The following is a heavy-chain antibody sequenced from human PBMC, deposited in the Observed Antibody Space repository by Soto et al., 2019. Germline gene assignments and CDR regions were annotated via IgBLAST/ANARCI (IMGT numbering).Heavy chain of an antibody. CDR1: GGTFSTSA. V-gene: IGHV1-69*12. CDR2: TMPVFSTP. CDR3: AREKSRPPLGGNYSLMLGG. J-gene: IGHJ4*03. Sequence: QVQLVQSGAEVKKPGSSVKVSCKSSGGTFSTSALSWVRQAPGQGLEWVGGTMPVFSTPDYAQKFQGRVTITADESSDQTFPELAGLEGGGTGVNYFAREKSRPPLGGNYSLMLGGWGQGTRITVSS. D-gene: IGHD1-7*01.